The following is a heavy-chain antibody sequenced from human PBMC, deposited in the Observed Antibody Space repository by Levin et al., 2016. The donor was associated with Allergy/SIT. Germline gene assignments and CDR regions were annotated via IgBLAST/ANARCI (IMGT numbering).Heavy chain of an antibody. V-gene: IGHV1-2*02. J-gene: IGHJ5*02. CDR1: GYTFTGYY. CDR2: INPNSGGT. D-gene: IGHD2-2*01. CDR3: ASGVVPAAMWGNWFDP. Sequence: ASVKVSCKASGYTFTGYYMHWVRQAPGQGLEWMGWINPNSGGTNYAQKFQGRVTMTRDTSISTAYMELSRLRSDDTAVYYCASGVVPAAMWGNWFDPWGQGTLVTVSS.